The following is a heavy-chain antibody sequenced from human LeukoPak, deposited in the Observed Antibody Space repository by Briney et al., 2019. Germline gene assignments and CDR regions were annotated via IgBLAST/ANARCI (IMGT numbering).Heavy chain of an antibody. CDR2: ISSSGSTI. D-gene: IGHD6-6*01. J-gene: IGHJ4*02. V-gene: IGHV3-11*04. CDR1: GFTFSDYY. CDR3: ARMYSSSSQFFDY. Sequence: PGGSLRLSCAASGFTFSDYYMSWIRQAPGKGLEWVSYISSSGSTIYYADSVKGRFTISRDNAKNSLYLQMNSLRDEDTAVYYCARMYSSSSQFFDYWGQGTLVTVSS.